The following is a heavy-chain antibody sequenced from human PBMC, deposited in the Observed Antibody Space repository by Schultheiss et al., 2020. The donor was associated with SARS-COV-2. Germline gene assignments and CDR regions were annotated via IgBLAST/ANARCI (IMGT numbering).Heavy chain of an antibody. D-gene: IGHD3-3*01. V-gene: IGHV5-51*01. CDR2: IYPGDSDT. J-gene: IGHJ6*02. Sequence: GSLRLSCKDSGYSFSSYWIAWVRQMPGKGLEWMGIIYPGDSDTRYSPSFQGQVTISADKSISTAYLQWSSLKASDTAMYYCARLTYYDFWSGYPGGMDVWGQGTTVTVSS. CDR3: ARLTYYDFWSGYPGGMDV. CDR1: GYSFSSYW.